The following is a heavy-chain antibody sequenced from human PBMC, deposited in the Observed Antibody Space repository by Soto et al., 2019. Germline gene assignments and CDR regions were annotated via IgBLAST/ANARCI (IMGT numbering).Heavy chain of an antibody. CDR1: GGTFSSYT. CDR3: ASGGCSGGSCYDDY. Sequence: QVQLVQSGAEVKKPGSSVKVSCKASGGTFSSYTISWVRQAPGQGLEWMGRIIPILGIANYAQKFQGRVTITADKSPSTAYMELSSLRSEDTAVYYCASGGCSGGSCYDDYWGQGTLVTVSS. V-gene: IGHV1-69*02. J-gene: IGHJ4*02. D-gene: IGHD2-15*01. CDR2: IIPILGIA.